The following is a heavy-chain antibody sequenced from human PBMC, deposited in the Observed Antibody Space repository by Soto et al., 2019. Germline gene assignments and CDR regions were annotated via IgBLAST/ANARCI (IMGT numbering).Heavy chain of an antibody. V-gene: IGHV3-33*01. D-gene: IGHD5-12*01. J-gene: IGHJ4*02. Sequence: GGSLRLSCAASGFTFSSYGMHWVRQAPGKGLEWVAVIWYDGSNKYYADSVKGRFTISRDNSKNTLYLQMNSLRAEDTAVYYCARGGLDGYNHVIDYWGQGTLVTVSS. CDR2: IWYDGSNK. CDR3: ARGGLDGYNHVIDY. CDR1: GFTFSSYG.